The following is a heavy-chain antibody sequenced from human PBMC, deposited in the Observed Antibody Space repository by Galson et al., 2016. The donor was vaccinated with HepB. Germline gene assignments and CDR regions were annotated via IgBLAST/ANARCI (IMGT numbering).Heavy chain of an antibody. CDR1: GFNFSTAW. J-gene: IGHJ4*02. CDR2: IKDKTDGGTL. V-gene: IGHV3-15*01. D-gene: IGHD3-10*01. Sequence: SLRLSCAASGFNFSTAWMTWVRQVPGKGLEWVGRIKDKTDGGTLDSAAPVRGKGKADGGTVDDAAPVKGRFSISRDDSKNTVYLQMNGLRTEDTAVYYCATYGSARKFDFWGQGTLVTVSS. CDR3: ATYGSARKFDF.